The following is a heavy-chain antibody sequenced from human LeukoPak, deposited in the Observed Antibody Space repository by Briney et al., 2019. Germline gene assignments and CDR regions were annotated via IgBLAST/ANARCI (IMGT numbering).Heavy chain of an antibody. D-gene: IGHD5-18*01. CDR2: ISYDGSNK. CDR3: ARADTAMDRWIDY. J-gene: IGHJ4*02. V-gene: IGHV3-30*03. CDR1: GFTFSNYG. Sequence: GGSLRLSCAASGFTFSNYGIFWVRHPPGKGLEWVAVISYDGSNKYYADSVKGRFTISRDNSKNTLYLQMNSLRAEDTAVYYCARADTAMDRWIDYWGQGTLVTVSS.